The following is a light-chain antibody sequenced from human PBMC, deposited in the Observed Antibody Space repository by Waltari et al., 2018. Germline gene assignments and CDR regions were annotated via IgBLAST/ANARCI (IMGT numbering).Light chain of an antibody. J-gene: IGLJ1*01. CDR1: RVDVESYNL. CDR3: CSYAGISVYV. Sequence: QSALTQPASVSGSPGQSITLSCTGSRVDVESYNLVSCYQQKPGKAPKLIIYEVNKRPSGVSYRFSGSKSGNTASLKNSGHQADHEAHYYCCSYAGISVYVFETGTKVTV. V-gene: IGLV2-23*02. CDR2: EVN.